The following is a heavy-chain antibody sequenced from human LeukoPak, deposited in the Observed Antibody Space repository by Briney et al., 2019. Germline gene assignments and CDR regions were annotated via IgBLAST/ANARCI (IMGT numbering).Heavy chain of an antibody. V-gene: IGHV4-39*01. Sequence: SETLSLTCTVSGGSISSSSYYWGWIRQPPGKGLAWIGGIYYSGSTYYNPSLKSRVTISVDTSKNQFSLKLSSVTAADTAVYYCAILLGYCSGGSCYSGRDYWGQGTLVTVSS. CDR1: GGSISSSSYY. D-gene: IGHD2-15*01. CDR2: IYYSGST. J-gene: IGHJ4*02. CDR3: AILLGYCSGGSCYSGRDY.